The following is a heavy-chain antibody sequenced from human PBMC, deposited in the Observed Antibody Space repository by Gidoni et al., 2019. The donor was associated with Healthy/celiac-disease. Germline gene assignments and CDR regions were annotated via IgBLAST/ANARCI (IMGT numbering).Heavy chain of an antibody. CDR2: ISSSSSYI. Sequence: EVQLVESGGGLVKPGGSLRLSFAPSGFPFISYSMNWVRQAPGKGLEWGSSISSSSSYIYYADSVKGRFTISRDNAKNSLYLQMNSLRAEDTAVYYCARTDYGDYDFGGSGNWGQGTLVTVSS. CDR1: GFPFISYS. D-gene: IGHD4-17*01. V-gene: IGHV3-21*01. J-gene: IGHJ4*02. CDR3: ARTDYGDYDFGGSGN.